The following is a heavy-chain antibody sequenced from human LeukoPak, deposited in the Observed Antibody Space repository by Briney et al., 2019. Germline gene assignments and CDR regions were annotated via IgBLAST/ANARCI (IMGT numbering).Heavy chain of an antibody. CDR1: GFTFSSYA. Sequence: GGSLRLSCAASGFTFSSYAMSWVRQAPGKGLEWVSAISGSGGSTYYADSVKGRFTISRDNSKNTLYLQMNSLRAEDTAVYYCAKDPQRANYYDSSGYYNYFDYWGQGTLVTVSS. CDR2: ISGSGGST. CDR3: AKDPQRANYYDSSGYYNYFDY. V-gene: IGHV3-23*01. J-gene: IGHJ4*02. D-gene: IGHD3-22*01.